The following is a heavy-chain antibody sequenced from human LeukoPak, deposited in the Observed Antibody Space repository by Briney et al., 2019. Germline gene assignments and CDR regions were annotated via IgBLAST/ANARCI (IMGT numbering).Heavy chain of an antibody. CDR1: GITFSSYA. J-gene: IGHJ4*02. Sequence: GGSLRLSCAASGITFSSYAMSWVRQAPGKGLEWVSAISDSGGRTFYADSVKGRFTISRDNSKNTLYLQINSLRAEDTAVYYCAKDGYSSGWYGSRYFDYWGQGTLVTVSS. V-gene: IGHV3-23*01. CDR3: AKDGYSSGWYGSRYFDY. CDR2: ISDSGGRT. D-gene: IGHD6-19*01.